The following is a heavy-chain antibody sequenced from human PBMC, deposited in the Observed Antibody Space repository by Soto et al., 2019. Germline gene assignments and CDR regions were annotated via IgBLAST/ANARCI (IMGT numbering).Heavy chain of an antibody. CDR1: VFTFSNYW. CDR2: INIDGSGT. V-gene: IGHV3-74*03. CDR3: ARDSYAPHV. D-gene: IGHD4-17*01. Sequence: GRPLRLSCADSVFTFSNYWMHWVRQAPGKGLVWVSRINIDGSGTTYADSVKGRFTISRDNAKNTVFLEMKNLRAEDTAVYYCARDSYAPHVWGQGTTVTVSS. J-gene: IGHJ6*02.